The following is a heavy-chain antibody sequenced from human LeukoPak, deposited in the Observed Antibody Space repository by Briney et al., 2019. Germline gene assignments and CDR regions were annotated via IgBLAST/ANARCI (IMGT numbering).Heavy chain of an antibody. CDR3: ARTLGYCSGGSCYSSDAFDI. Sequence: ASVKVSCKASGYTFTSYDINWVRQTTGQGLEWMGWMNPNSGNTGYAQKFQGRVTMTRNTSISTAYMELSGLRSEDTAVYYCARTLGYCSGGSCYSSDAFDIWGQGTMVTVSS. CDR1: GYTFTSYD. J-gene: IGHJ3*02. CDR2: MNPNSGNT. V-gene: IGHV1-8*01. D-gene: IGHD2-15*01.